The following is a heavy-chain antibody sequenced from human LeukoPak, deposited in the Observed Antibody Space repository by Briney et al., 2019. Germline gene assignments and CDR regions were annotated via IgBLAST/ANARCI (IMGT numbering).Heavy chain of an antibody. Sequence: GASVKVSCKASGYTFTSYAMHWVRQAPGQRLEWMGWINAGNGNTKYSQKFQGRVTITRDTSASTAYMELSSLRSEDTAVYYCARGLVPAATFQLSDPWGQGTLVTVSS. CDR1: GYTFTSYA. D-gene: IGHD2-2*01. CDR3: ARGLVPAATFQLSDP. J-gene: IGHJ5*02. CDR2: INAGNGNT. V-gene: IGHV1-3*01.